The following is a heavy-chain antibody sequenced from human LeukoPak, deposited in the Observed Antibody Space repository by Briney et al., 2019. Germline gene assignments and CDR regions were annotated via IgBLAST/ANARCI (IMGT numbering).Heavy chain of an antibody. CDR3: ARYCSSTSCYSDAFDI. D-gene: IGHD2-2*01. Sequence: ASVKVSCKASGGTFSSYTISWVRQAPGQGLEWMGRIIPILGIANYAQKFQGRVTITADKSTSTAYMELSSLRSEDTAVYYCARYCSSTSCYSDAFDIWGQGTVVTVSS. CDR1: GGTFSSYT. J-gene: IGHJ3*02. CDR2: IIPILGIA. V-gene: IGHV1-69*02.